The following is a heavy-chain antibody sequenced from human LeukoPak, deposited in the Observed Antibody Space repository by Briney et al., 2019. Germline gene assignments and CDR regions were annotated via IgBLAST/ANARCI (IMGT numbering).Heavy chain of an antibody. D-gene: IGHD6-25*01. V-gene: IGHV5-51*01. Sequence: GEALQISCKGFGYGFTSYWIGWGRRMPGKGGEWMGIIYPGDSDTRYSPSFQGQVTISADKSISTAYLQWSSLKASDTAMYYCARHSSSGWFDPWGQGTPVIVSS. CDR3: ARHSSSGWFDP. CDR2: IYPGDSDT. J-gene: IGHJ5*02. CDR1: GYGFTSYW.